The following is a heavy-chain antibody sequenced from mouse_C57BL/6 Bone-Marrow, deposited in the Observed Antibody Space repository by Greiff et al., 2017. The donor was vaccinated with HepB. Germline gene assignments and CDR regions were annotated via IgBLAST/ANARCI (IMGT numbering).Heavy chain of an antibody. CDR1: GFSLSTFGMG. J-gene: IGHJ3*01. CDR2: IWWDDDK. V-gene: IGHV8-8*01. CDR3: ARIPYYYGSSQAWFAY. Sequence: QVQLKVSGPGILQPSQTLSLTCSFSGFSLSTFGMGVGWIRQPSGKGLEWLAHIWWDDDKYYNPALKSRLTISKDTSKNQVFLKIANVDTADTATYYCARIPYYYGSSQAWFAYWGQGTLVTVSA. D-gene: IGHD1-1*01.